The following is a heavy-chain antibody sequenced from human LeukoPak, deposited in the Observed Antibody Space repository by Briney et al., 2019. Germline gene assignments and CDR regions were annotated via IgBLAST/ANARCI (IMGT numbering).Heavy chain of an antibody. D-gene: IGHD3-10*01. CDR2: IIPIFGTA. CDR1: GGTFSSYA. J-gene: IGHJ5*02. V-gene: IGHV1-69*06. CDR3: ATEAAYGNFGELLA. Sequence: SVKVSCKASGGTFSSYAISWVRQAPGQGLEWMGGIIPIFGTANYAQKFQGRVTITADKSTSTAYMELSSLRSEDTAVYYCATEAAYGNFGELLAWGQGSLVTVSS.